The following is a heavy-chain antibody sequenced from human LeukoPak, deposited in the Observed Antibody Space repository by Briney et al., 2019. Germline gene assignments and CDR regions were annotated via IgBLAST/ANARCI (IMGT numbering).Heavy chain of an antibody. CDR3: ASNGPQRQWIHPNYYYYYYGMDV. V-gene: IGHV1-69*13. J-gene: IGHJ6*02. D-gene: IGHD5-18*01. CDR2: IIPIFGTA. CDR1: GGTFSSYA. Sequence: GASVKVSCKASGGTFSSYAISWVRQAPGQGLEWMGGIIPIFGTANYAQKFQGRVTITADESTSTAYMELSSLRSEDTAVYYCASNGPQRQWIHPNYYYYYYGMDVWGQGTTVTVSS.